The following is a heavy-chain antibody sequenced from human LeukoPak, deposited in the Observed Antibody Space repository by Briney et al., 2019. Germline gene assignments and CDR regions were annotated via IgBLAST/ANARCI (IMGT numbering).Heavy chain of an antibody. CDR3: ARVPYRSGGSCSTVYYYYGKDV. J-gene: IGHJ6*02. CDR1: GFTFSSYG. D-gene: IGHD2-15*01. CDR2: IWYDGSNK. Sequence: PGGSLRLSCAASGFTFSSYGMHWVRQAPGKGLEWVAVIWYDGSNKYYADSVKGRFTISRDNSKNTLYLQMNSLRAEDTAVYYCARVPYRSGGSCSTVYYYYGKDVWGQGTTVTVSS. V-gene: IGHV3-33*08.